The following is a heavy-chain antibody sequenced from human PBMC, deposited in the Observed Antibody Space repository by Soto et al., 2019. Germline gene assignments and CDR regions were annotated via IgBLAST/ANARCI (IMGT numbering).Heavy chain of an antibody. V-gene: IGHV3-23*01. Sequence: LRLSCAASGFTFSSYAMSWVRQAPGKGLDWVSAISGSGGSTYYADSVKGRFTISRDNSKNTLYLQMNSLRAEDTAVYYCAKNARDTLNPIFDYWGQGTLVTVSS. J-gene: IGHJ4*02. CDR1: GFTFSSYA. D-gene: IGHD5-18*01. CDR3: AKNARDTLNPIFDY. CDR2: ISGSGGST.